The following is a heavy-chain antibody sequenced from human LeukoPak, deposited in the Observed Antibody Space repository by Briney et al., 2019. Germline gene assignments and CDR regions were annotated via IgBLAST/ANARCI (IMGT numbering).Heavy chain of an antibody. CDR2: IYYSGST. J-gene: IGHJ4*02. Sequence: SETLSLTCTVSGGSISSYYWSWIRQPPGKGLEWIGYIYYSGSTNYNPSLKSRVTMSVDTSKNQFSLKLSSVTAADTAVYYCARDGGSGWSLDYWGQGTLVTVSS. CDR3: ARDGGSGWSLDY. V-gene: IGHV4-59*12. CDR1: GGSISSYY. D-gene: IGHD6-19*01.